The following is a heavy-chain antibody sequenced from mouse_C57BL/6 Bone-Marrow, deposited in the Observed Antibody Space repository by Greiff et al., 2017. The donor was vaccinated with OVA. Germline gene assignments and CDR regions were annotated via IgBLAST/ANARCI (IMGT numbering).Heavy chain of an antibody. CDR2: ISYDGSN. Sequence: EVKLMESGPGLVKPSQSLSLTCSVTGYSITSGYYWNWIRQFPGNKLEWMGYISYDGSNNYNPSLKNRISITRDTSKNQFFLKLNSVTTEDTATYYCARTYYGSPFDYWGQGTTLTVSS. CDR3: ARTYYGSPFDY. CDR1: GYSITSGYY. J-gene: IGHJ2*01. V-gene: IGHV3-6*01. D-gene: IGHD1-1*01.